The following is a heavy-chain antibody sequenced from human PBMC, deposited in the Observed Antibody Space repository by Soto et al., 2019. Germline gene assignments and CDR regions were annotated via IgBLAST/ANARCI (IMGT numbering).Heavy chain of an antibody. CDR2: IGSVSGTN. CDR1: GSPFSGNR. CDR3: ARDLTSYGPFDY. V-gene: IGHV3-48*01. J-gene: IGHJ4*02. Sequence: EVQLVGSGGAWYQPGGSRGFPGAAPGSPFSGNRMNWVGQAPGKGLGWVSEIGSVSGTNYYANSVKGRFTIARDNAKNSLYLQMNSLRAEDTAVYYCARDLTSYGPFDYWGQGTLVTVSS. D-gene: IGHD5-18*01.